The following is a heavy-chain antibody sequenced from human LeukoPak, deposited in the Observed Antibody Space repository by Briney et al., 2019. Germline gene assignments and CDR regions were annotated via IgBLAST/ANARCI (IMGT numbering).Heavy chain of an antibody. CDR3: AREYDGMDV. V-gene: IGHV3-53*01. Sequence: GGSLRLSCAASGFTVSSNYMNWVRQAPGKGLEWVSVIYSGGFTYYADSVKGRFTISRDNSKNTLYLQMKSLRPEDTAVYYCAREYDGMDVWGQGTTVTVSS. J-gene: IGHJ6*02. CDR1: GFTVSSNY. CDR2: IYSGGFT.